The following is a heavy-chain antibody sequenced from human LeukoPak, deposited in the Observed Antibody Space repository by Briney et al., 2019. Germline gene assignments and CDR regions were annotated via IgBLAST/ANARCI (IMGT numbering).Heavy chain of an antibody. Sequence: PGGSLRLSCAASGFTFSTYGMSWVRQAPGKGLEWFSTISVSGGNTYYADSVKGRFTISRDNSKNTLYLQMNSLRAEDTAVYYCAKTPANWGTNWGQGTLVTVSS. J-gene: IGHJ4*02. CDR1: GFTFSTYG. CDR2: ISVSGGNT. D-gene: IGHD7-27*01. V-gene: IGHV3-23*01. CDR3: AKTPANWGTN.